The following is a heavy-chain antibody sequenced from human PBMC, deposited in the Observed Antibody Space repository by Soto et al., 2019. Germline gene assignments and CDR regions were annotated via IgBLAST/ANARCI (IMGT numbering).Heavy chain of an antibody. J-gene: IGHJ5*02. CDR3: ARADTAMGNNWFDP. CDR2: IIPIFGTA. CDR1: GGTFSSYA. Sequence: QVQLVQSGAEVKKPGSSVKVSCKASGGTFSSYAISWVRQAPGQGLEWMGGIIPIFGTANYAQKFQGRVTITADESTSTAYMELSSLSSGDTAVYYCARADTAMGNNWFDPWGQGTLVTVSS. V-gene: IGHV1-69*12. D-gene: IGHD5-18*01.